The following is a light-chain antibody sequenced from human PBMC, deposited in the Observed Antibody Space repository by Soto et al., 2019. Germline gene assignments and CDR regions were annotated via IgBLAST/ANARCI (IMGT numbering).Light chain of an antibody. CDR2: EGS. J-gene: IGLJ1*01. CDR1: SSDVGNYNL. V-gene: IGLV2-23*01. Sequence: QSALAQPASVSGSPGQSITISCTGTSSDVGNYNLVSWYQQHPGKAPKFMIYEGSKRPSGVSNRFSGSKSGNTASLTISGLQAEDEAHYYCCSYARSSTYVFGTGTKSPS. CDR3: CSYARSSTYV.